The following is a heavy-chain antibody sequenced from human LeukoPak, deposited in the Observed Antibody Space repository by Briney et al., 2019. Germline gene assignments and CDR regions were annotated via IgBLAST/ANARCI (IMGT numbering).Heavy chain of an antibody. D-gene: IGHD2-2*03. V-gene: IGHV4-39*07. J-gene: IGHJ5*02. Sequence: SETLSLTCVVSGGSISSTSYYWGWIRQPPGKGLEWIGSIYYSGSTYYGPSLKSRFTISVDTSKNQFSLKLSSVTAADTAVYYCARLLRVGYCSTTTCNWFDPWGQGTLVTVSS. CDR2: IYYSGST. CDR3: ARLLRVGYCSTTTCNWFDP. CDR1: GGSISSTSYY.